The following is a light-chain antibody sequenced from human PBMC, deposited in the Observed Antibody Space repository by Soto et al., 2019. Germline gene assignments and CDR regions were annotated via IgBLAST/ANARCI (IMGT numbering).Light chain of an antibody. CDR3: SSYTSTNTLV. Sequence: QSVLTQPASVSGSPGQSITISCTGTSSDVGRYNYVSWYQQHPGKVPKLMIYDVSIRPSGVSNRFSGSKSVNTASLTISGLQAEDEADYYCSSYTSTNTLVFGGGTKVTVL. J-gene: IGLJ2*01. CDR1: SSDVGRYNY. V-gene: IGLV2-14*01. CDR2: DVS.